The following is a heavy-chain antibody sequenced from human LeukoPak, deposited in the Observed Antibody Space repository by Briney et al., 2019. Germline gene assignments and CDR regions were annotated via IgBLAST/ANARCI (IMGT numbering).Heavy chain of an antibody. D-gene: IGHD1-26*01. Sequence: GGSLRLSCAASGFIVSSNYMSWVRQAPGKGLEWVSVIYSGGATYYADSVKSRFTISRDNSKNMLYLQMNSLRAEDTAVYYCARGPIVGPTKGFDPWGQGTLVTVSS. V-gene: IGHV3-53*01. J-gene: IGHJ5*02. CDR2: IYSGGAT. CDR1: GFIVSSNY. CDR3: ARGPIVGPTKGFDP.